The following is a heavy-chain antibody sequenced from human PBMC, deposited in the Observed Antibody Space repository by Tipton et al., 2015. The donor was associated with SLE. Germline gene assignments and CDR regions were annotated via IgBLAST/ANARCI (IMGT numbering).Heavy chain of an antibody. V-gene: IGHV4-4*07. J-gene: IGHJ4*02. CDR2: IYTSGST. D-gene: IGHD2-15*01. CDR1: GGSISSYY. Sequence: TLSLTCTVSGGSISSYYWSWIRQPAGKGLEWIGRIYTSGSTNYNPSLKSRVTISVDTSKNQFSLKLSSVTAADTAVYYCARGYCSGGSCWITPRYWGRGTLVTVSS. CDR3: ARGYCSGGSCWITPRY.